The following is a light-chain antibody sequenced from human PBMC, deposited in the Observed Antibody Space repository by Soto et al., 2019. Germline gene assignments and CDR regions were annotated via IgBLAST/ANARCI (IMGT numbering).Light chain of an antibody. CDR1: QSISSW. Sequence: DIQMTQSPSTLSASVGDRATITCRASQSISSWLAWYQQKPGKAPKLLIYDASSLESGVPSRFSGSGSATEFTLTISSLQPDDFATYYCQQYNSYSWTLGQGTKV. CDR2: DAS. CDR3: QQYNSYSWT. V-gene: IGKV1-5*01. J-gene: IGKJ1*01.